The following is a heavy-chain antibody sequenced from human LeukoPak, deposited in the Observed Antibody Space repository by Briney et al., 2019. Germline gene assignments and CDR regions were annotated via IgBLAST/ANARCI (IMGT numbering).Heavy chain of an antibody. J-gene: IGHJ4*02. CDR3: ARGLWFGDENPPYFDY. CDR2: IYYSGST. Sequence: SETLSLTCTVSGGSVSRSPYYWGWIRQPPGKGLEWIGNIYYSGSTYYNPSLKSRVTISIDTSKNQFSLKLSSVTAADTAVYYCARGLWFGDENPPYFDYWGQGTLVTVSS. D-gene: IGHD3-10*01. CDR1: GGSVSRSPYY. V-gene: IGHV4-39*07.